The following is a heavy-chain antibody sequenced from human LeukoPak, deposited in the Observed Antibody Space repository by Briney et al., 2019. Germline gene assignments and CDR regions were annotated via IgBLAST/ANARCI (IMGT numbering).Heavy chain of an antibody. D-gene: IGHD3-22*01. CDR3: ARGIGTSYDSSRDAFDM. V-gene: IGHV4-61*02. CDR2: IYSPGT. J-gene: IGHJ3*02. CDR1: AGSISSGDYY. Sequence: PSETLSLTCTVSAGSISSGDYYWSWIRQPAGKGLEWIGRIYSPGTNYNYNPSLKNRVTISIDTSKNQFSLKLTSVTAADTAVYYCARGIGTSYDSSRDAFDMWGQGTMVTVSS.